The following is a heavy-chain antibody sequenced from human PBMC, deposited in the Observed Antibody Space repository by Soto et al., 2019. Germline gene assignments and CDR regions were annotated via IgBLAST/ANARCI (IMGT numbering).Heavy chain of an antibody. V-gene: IGHV4-34*01. D-gene: IGHD2-2*01. CDR2: INHSGST. J-gene: IGHJ6*02. CDR1: GGSFSGFY. CDR3: ARARYQLLHPYYYGMDV. Sequence: SETLSLTCAVYGGSFSGFYWSWIRQPPGKGLEWIGEINHSGSTNYNPSLKGRVTISVDTSKNQVSLKLSSVTAADSAVYFCARARYQLLHPYYYGMDVWGQGTTVTVSS.